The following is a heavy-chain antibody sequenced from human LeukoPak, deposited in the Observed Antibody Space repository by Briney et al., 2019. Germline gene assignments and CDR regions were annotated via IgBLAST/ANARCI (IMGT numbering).Heavy chain of an antibody. J-gene: IGHJ4*02. D-gene: IGHD3-22*01. Sequence: ASVKVSCKTSGYTFTGYYMHWVRQAPGQGLEWMGWINPNSGGTNYAQKFQERVTITRDMSTSTAYMELSSLRSEDTAVYYCAAGYDSSGYSPGYWGQGTLVTVSS. CDR1: GYTFTGYY. CDR3: AAGYDSSGYSPGY. CDR2: INPNSGGT. V-gene: IGHV1-2*02.